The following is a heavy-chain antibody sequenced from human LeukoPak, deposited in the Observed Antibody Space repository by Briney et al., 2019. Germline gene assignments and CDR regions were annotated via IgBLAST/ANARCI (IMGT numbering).Heavy chain of an antibody. Sequence: GGSLRLSCAASGFTFSSYSMNWVRQAPGKGLEWVSGISWNSGSIGYADSVKGRFTISRDNAKNSLYLQMNSLRAEDTALYYCAKAHYGSGSYYKTGPDYWGQGTLVTVSS. CDR1: GFTFSSYS. J-gene: IGHJ4*02. V-gene: IGHV3-9*01. CDR3: AKAHYGSGSYYKTGPDY. D-gene: IGHD3-10*01. CDR2: ISWNSGSI.